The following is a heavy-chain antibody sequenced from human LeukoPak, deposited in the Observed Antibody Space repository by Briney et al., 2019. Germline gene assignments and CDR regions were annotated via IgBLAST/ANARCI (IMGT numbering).Heavy chain of an antibody. CDR1: GFTFSSYG. V-gene: IGHV3-33*08. CDR3: ARDNGDGYSYYFDY. Sequence: GGSLRLSCAASGFTFSSYGMHWVRQAPGKGLEWVAVIWYDGSNKYYADSVKGRFTISRDNSKNTLYLQMNSLRAEDTAVYYCARDNGDGYSYYFDYWGQGTLVTVSS. D-gene: IGHD5-24*01. CDR2: IWYDGSNK. J-gene: IGHJ4*02.